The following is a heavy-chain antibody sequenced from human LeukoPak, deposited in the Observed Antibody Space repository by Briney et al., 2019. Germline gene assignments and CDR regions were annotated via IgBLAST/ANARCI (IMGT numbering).Heavy chain of an antibody. CDR1: GYTFSSYG. CDR3: ARGPYYYYYMDV. Sequence: ASVKVSRKASGYTFSSYGISWVRQAPGQGLEWMGWISAYNGNTNYAQKLQGRVTMTTDTSTSTAYMELRSLRSDDTAVYYCARGPYYYYYMDVWGKGTTVTVSS. V-gene: IGHV1-18*01. J-gene: IGHJ6*03. CDR2: ISAYNGNT.